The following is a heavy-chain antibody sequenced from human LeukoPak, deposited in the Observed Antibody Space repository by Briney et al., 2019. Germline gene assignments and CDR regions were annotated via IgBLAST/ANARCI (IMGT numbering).Heavy chain of an antibody. Sequence: PSETLSLTCTVSGGSFSSSTYYWGWIRQPPGKGLEWIGSIYYSGSTYYNPSLKGRVTMFVDTSKNQFSLKLSSVTAADTAVYYCARHAGGIAAAGTRPFDYWGQGTLVTVSS. CDR2: IYYSGST. CDR3: ARHAGGIAAAGTRPFDY. J-gene: IGHJ4*02. CDR1: GGSFSSSTYY. V-gene: IGHV4-39*01. D-gene: IGHD6-13*01.